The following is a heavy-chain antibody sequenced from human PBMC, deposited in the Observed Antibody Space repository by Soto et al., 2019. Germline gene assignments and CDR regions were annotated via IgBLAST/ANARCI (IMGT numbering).Heavy chain of an antibody. V-gene: IGHV1-69*02. CDR2: IIPILGIA. Sequence: QVQLVQSGAEVKKPGSSVKVSCKASGGTFSSYTISWVRQAPGQGLEWMGRIIPILGIANYAKKFQGRVKITADESTTTSYMELSGLRSEDTAVYYCASVAGAGTGTWYYYYGMDVWGKGTTVTVSS. CDR1: GGTFSSYT. CDR3: ASVAGAGTGTWYYYYGMDV. D-gene: IGHD6-13*01. J-gene: IGHJ6*04.